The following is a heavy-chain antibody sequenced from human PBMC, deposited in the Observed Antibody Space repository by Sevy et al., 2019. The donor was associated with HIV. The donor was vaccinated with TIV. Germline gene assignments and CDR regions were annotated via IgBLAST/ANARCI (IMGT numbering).Heavy chain of an antibody. CDR3: ARESKAVAGIGYYFHY. V-gene: IGHV3-33*01. Sequence: GGSLRLSCAAFGFTYNGYGMHWVRQAPGKGLEWVAVIWYDGSNKEYADSVKGRFTISRDNSKNTLYLQMNNLRAEDTAVYYCARESKAVAGIGYYFHYWGQGTLVTVSS. CDR1: GFTYNGYG. CDR2: IWYDGSNK. D-gene: IGHD6-19*01. J-gene: IGHJ4*02.